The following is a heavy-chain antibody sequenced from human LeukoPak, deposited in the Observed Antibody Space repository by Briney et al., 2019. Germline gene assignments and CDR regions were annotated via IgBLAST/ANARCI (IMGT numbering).Heavy chain of an antibody. CDR2: ISNSGSMI. D-gene: IGHD5-12*01. J-gene: IGHJ6*02. CDR1: GLTFSSYN. CDR3: ATFQIGLRNGMDV. Sequence: GGSLRLSCAVSGLTFSSYNMNWVRQAPGKGLEWVSYISNSGSMIYYADSVKGRFTLSRDNAKNSLYLQMNSLRDEDTAVYYCATFQIGLRNGMDVWGQGTTVTVSS. V-gene: IGHV3-48*02.